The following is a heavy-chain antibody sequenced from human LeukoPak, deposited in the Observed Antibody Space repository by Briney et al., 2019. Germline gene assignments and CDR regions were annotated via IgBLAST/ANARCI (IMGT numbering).Heavy chain of an antibody. V-gene: IGHV3-21*01. D-gene: IGHD3-3*01. CDR3: ARVPYDFWSGYYGYMDV. J-gene: IGHJ6*03. CDR1: GFTFSSYS. Sequence: GGSLRLSCVASGFTFSSYSMNWVRQAPGKGLEWVSSISSSSSYIYCADSVKGRFTISRDNAKNSLYLQMNSLRVEDTAVYYCARVPYDFWSGYYGYMDVWGKGTTVTVSS. CDR2: ISSSSSYI.